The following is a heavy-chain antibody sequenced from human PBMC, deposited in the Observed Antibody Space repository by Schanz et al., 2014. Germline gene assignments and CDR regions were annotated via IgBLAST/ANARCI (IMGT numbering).Heavy chain of an antibody. J-gene: IGHJ4*02. Sequence: EVKLVESGGALVKPGGSLRLSCAASGFTFSSYAMSWVRQAPGKGLEWVSALSGSGGSTYYADSVKGRFTISRDNAKNSLYLQMNSLRAEDTAVYYCAKDPSHGDYDYYFDYWGQGTLVTVSS. V-gene: IGHV3-23*04. CDR3: AKDPSHGDYDYYFDY. CDR1: GFTFSSYA. D-gene: IGHD3-22*01. CDR2: LSGSGGST.